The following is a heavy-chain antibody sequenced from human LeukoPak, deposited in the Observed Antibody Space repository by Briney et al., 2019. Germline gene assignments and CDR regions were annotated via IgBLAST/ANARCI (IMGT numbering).Heavy chain of an antibody. CDR1: GFTFSSYG. V-gene: IGHV3-23*01. CDR2: ISGSGGST. D-gene: IGHD3-10*01. J-gene: IGHJ4*02. Sequence: PGGSLRLSCAASGFTFSSYGMHWVRQAPGKGLEWVSAISGSGGSTYYADSVKGRFTISRDNSKNTLYLQTNSLRAEDTAVYYCAKFSRGQKDFDYWGQGTLVTVSP. CDR3: AKFSRGQKDFDY.